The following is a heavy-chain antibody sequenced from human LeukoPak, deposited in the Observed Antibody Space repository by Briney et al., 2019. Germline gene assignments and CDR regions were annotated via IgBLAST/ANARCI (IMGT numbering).Heavy chain of an antibody. J-gene: IGHJ5*02. D-gene: IGHD3-3*01. CDR3: ARHDFWSGYSANWFDP. CDR1: GGTFSSYA. Sequence: SVKVSCKASGGTFSSYAISWVRQAPGQGLEWMGRIIPILGIANYAQKFQGRVTITADKSTSTAYMELSSLRSEDTAVYYCARHDFWSGYSANWFDPWGQGTLVTVSS. V-gene: IGHV1-69*04. CDR2: IIPILGIA.